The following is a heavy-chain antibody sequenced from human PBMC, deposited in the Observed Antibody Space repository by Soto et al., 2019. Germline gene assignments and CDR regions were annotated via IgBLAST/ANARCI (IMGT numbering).Heavy chain of an antibody. CDR3: ATLGGTAMVKIDY. Sequence: QVQLVQSGAEVKKPGSSVKVSCKASGGTFSSYAISWVRQAPGQGLEWMGGISPIFGTANYAQKFQGSVTINADKSTSTAYMELCSLRSEDTAVYYCATLGGTAMVKIDYWGQATLVTVSS. CDR2: ISPIFGTA. D-gene: IGHD5-18*01. V-gene: IGHV1-69*06. J-gene: IGHJ4*02. CDR1: GGTFSSYA.